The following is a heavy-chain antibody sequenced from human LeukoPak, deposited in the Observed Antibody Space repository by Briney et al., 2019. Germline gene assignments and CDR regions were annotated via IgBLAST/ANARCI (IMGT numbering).Heavy chain of an antibody. CDR3: AKQDIVVVPATNGVDY. CDR1: GFTFSSYW. D-gene: IGHD2-2*01. Sequence: RGSLRLSCAASGFTFSSYWMSWVRQAPGKGLEWVANIKQDGSEKYYVDSVKGRFTISRDNAKNSLYLQMNSLRAEDTAVYYCAKQDIVVVPATNGVDYWGQGTLVTVSS. V-gene: IGHV3-7*01. J-gene: IGHJ4*02. CDR2: IKQDGSEK.